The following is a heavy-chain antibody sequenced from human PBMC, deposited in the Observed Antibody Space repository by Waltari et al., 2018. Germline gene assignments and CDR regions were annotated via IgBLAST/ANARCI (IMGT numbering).Heavy chain of an antibody. Sequence: QVQLQESGPGLVKPSETLSLTCAVSGYSISSGYYWGWIRQPPGKGLEWIGSIYHSGVTVYTPSLKSRVTRSVDTSKTQFSRKLSSVTAADTAVYYGAREYVPDGKAGDRGEGFDPWGQGTLVTVSS. V-gene: IGHV4-38-2*02. CDR3: AREYVPDGKAGDRGEGFDP. CDR1: GYSISSGYY. CDR2: IYHSGVT. D-gene: IGHD3-16*01. J-gene: IGHJ5*02.